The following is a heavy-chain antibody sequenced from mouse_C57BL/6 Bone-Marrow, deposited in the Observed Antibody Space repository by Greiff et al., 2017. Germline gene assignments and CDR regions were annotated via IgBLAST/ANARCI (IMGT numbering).Heavy chain of an antibody. CDR2: IYPGDGDT. CDR3: ARGDWDLAWFAY. J-gene: IGHJ3*01. CDR1: GYAFSSYW. Sequence: VQLQQSGAELVKPGASVKISCKASGYAFSSYWMNWVKQRPGKGLEWIGQIYPGDGDTNYNGKFKGKATLTAHKSSSTAYMQLSSLTSEDSAVYFCARGDWDLAWFAYWGQGTLVTVSA. V-gene: IGHV1-80*01. D-gene: IGHD4-1*01.